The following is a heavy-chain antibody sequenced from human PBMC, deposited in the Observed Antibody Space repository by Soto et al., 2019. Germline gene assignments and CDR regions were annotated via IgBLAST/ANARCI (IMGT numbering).Heavy chain of an antibody. CDR3: ARGVDTGMVTSYYYGMDV. CDR1: GGTFSSYA. Sequence: QVQLVQSGAEVKKPGSSVKVSCKASGGTFSSYAISWVRQAPGQGLEWMGGIIPIFGTANYAQKFQGRVTITADESTITADMELSSRRSEDTAVYYCARGVDTGMVTSYYYGMDVWGQGTTVTVSS. CDR2: IIPIFGTA. D-gene: IGHD5-18*01. V-gene: IGHV1-69*01. J-gene: IGHJ6*02.